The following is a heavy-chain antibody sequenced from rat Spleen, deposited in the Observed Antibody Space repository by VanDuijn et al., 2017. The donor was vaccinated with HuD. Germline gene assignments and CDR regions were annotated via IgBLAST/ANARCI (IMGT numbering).Heavy chain of an antibody. CDR3: TTTYFYSTYPPFAY. Sequence: EVQLVESGGGLVQPGRSLKLSCVASEFTFNNYWMTWIRQAPGKGLEWVASIINTGDSTYYPDSVKGRFTISRDNAKSTLYLQMDSLRSEDTATYYCTTTYFYSTYPPFAYWGQGTLVTVSS. V-gene: IGHV5-31*01. CDR2: IINTGDST. J-gene: IGHJ3*01. D-gene: IGHD1-2*01. CDR1: EFTFNNYW.